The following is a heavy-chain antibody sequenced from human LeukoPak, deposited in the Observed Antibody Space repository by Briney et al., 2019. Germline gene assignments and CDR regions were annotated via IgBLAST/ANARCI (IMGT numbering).Heavy chain of an antibody. Sequence: PGGSLRLSCTASGFTVSSNYMSWVRQAPGKGLEWVSVIYSGGSTYYADSVKGRFTISRDNSKNTLYLQMNSLRAEDTAVYYCAREGEDGPNNYYMDVWGKGTTVTISS. J-gene: IGHJ6*03. CDR3: AREGEDGPNNYYMDV. CDR1: GFTVSSNY. CDR2: IYSGGST. V-gene: IGHV3-66*01. D-gene: IGHD3-16*01.